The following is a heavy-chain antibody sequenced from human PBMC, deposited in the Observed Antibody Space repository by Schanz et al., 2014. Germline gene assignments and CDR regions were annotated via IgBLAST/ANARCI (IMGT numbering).Heavy chain of an antibody. Sequence: QVQLLESGGGVVQPGGSLRLSCAASGFTFRDFGLHWVRQAPGKGLEWVSTIASGGSHTFYADSVTGRFTISGDNSKNTLYLQMNSLRAEDTAVYYCAKIRYDSSGYYLPYYGMDVWGQGTTVIVSS. CDR1: GFTFRDFG. V-gene: IGHV3-NL1*01. CDR2: IASGGSHT. J-gene: IGHJ6*02. CDR3: AKIRYDSSGYYLPYYGMDV. D-gene: IGHD3-22*01.